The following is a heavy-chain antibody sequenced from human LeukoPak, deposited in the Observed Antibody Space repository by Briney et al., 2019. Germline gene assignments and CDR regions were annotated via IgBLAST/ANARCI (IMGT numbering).Heavy chain of an antibody. J-gene: IGHJ3*02. D-gene: IGHD3-3*01. CDR1: GFTFSSYS. CDR2: ISSSSSYI. CDR3: ARSMGRSLEWLQPQSPRDAFDI. V-gene: IGHV3-21*01. Sequence: GGSLRLSCAASGFTFSSYSMNWVRQAPGKGLEWVSSISSSSSYIYYADSVKGRFTTARDNAKNSLYLQMNSLRAEDTAVYYCARSMGRSLEWLQPQSPRDAFDIWGQGTMVTVSS.